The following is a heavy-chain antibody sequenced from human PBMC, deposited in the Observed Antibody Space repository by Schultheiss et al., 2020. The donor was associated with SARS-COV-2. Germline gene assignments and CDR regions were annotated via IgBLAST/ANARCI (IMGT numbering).Heavy chain of an antibody. Sequence: GGSLRLSCAASGFTFSSSWMHWVCQAPEKGLEWVAVIWYDGSNKYYADSVKGRFTISRDNAKNSLYLQMNSLRAEDTAVYYCAKLDSSGWYGYFQHWGQGTLVTVSS. CDR1: GFTFSSSW. D-gene: IGHD6-19*01. CDR2: IWYDGSNK. V-gene: IGHV3-33*03. CDR3: AKLDSSGWYGYFQH. J-gene: IGHJ1*01.